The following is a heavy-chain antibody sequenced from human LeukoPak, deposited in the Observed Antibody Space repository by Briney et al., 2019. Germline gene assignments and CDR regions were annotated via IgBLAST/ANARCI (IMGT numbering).Heavy chain of an antibody. D-gene: IGHD6-13*01. CDR3: ARRAGTNFYYYCMDV. Sequence: SETLSLTCTVSGGSISSGNYYWSWIRQPPGKGLEWIGYIFYSGSTYYNPSLKSRVTISIDTSKNQFSLKLNSVTAADTAVYYCARRAGTNFYYYCMDVWGKGTTVTVSS. J-gene: IGHJ6*03. CDR2: IFYSGST. V-gene: IGHV4-30-4*08. CDR1: GGSISSGNYY.